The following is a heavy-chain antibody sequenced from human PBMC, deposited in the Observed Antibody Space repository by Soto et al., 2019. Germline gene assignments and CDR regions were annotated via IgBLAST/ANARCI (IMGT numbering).Heavy chain of an antibody. Sequence: EQLVESGGGVVQPGRSLRLSCAASGFTFSSYSMNWVRQAPGKGLEWVSSISSSSSYIYYADSVKGRFTISRDNAKNSLYLQMNSLRAEDTAVYYCARAQRSGPPHVGDYWGQGTLVTVSS. V-gene: IGHV3-21*01. CDR1: GFTFSSYS. CDR3: ARAQRSGPPHVGDY. CDR2: ISSSSSYI. D-gene: IGHD6-19*01. J-gene: IGHJ4*02.